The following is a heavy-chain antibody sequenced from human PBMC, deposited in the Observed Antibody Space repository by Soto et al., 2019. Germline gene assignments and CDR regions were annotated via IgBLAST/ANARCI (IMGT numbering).Heavy chain of an antibody. CDR3: SYSSSWTGGDDY. D-gene: IGHD6-13*01. V-gene: IGHV4-61*01. CDR2: IYYSGST. J-gene: IGHJ4*02. Sequence: PSETLSLTCTVSGGSVSSGIYYWSWIRQPPGKGLEWIGYIYYSGSTNYNPSLKSRVTISVDTSKNQFSLKLSSVTAADTAVYYCSYSSSWTGGDDYWGQGTLVTVSS. CDR1: GGSVSSGIYY.